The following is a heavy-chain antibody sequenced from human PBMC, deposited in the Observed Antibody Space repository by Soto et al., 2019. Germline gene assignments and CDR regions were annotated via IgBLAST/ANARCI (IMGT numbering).Heavy chain of an antibody. D-gene: IGHD6-6*01. CDR2: INTNTGNP. V-gene: IGHV7-4-1*01. Sequence: GSSVKVSCKASGYTFTSYSMNWVRQAPGQGLEWMGWINTNTGNPTYAQGFTGRFVFSLDTSVSTAYLQICSLKAEDTAVYYCARTEQLVVSYYYYGMDVWGQGTTVTVSS. CDR3: ARTEQLVVSYYYYGMDV. CDR1: GYTFTSYS. J-gene: IGHJ6*02.